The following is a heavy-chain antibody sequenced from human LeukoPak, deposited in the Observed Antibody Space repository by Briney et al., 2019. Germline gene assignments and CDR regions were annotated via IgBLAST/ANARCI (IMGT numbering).Heavy chain of an antibody. CDR3: ARSLGSTIFGVVTPMGWFDP. V-gene: IGHV4-59*12. D-gene: IGHD3-3*01. CDR2: IYYSGST. Sequence: SETLSLTCTVSGGSISSYYWSWIRQPPGKGLEWIGYIYYSGSTNYNPSLKSRVTISVDRSKNQFSLKLSSVTAADTAVYYCARSLGSTIFGVVTPMGWFDPWGQGTLVTVSS. CDR1: GGSISSYY. J-gene: IGHJ5*02.